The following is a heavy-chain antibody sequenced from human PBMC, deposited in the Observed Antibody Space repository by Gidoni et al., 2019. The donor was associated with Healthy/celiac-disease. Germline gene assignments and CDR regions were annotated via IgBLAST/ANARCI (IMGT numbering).Heavy chain of an antibody. V-gene: IGHV3-23*01. D-gene: IGHD2-15*01. CDR2: ISGSGGST. J-gene: IGHJ6*02. CDR1: GFTFSSYA. CDR3: ARASPPRRVGLVYYYYGMDV. Sequence: EVQLLESGGGLVQPGGSLRLSWAASGFTFSSYAMSWVRQAPGKGLEWVSAISGSGGSTYYADSVKGRFTISRDNSKNTLYLQMNSLRAEDTAVYYCARASPPRRVGLVYYYYGMDVWGQGTTVTVSS.